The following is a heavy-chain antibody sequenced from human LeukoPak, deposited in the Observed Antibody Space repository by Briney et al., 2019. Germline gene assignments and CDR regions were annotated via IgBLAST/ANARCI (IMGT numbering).Heavy chain of an antibody. J-gene: IGHJ1*01. CDR2: IYYSGST. D-gene: IGHD6-13*01. Sequence: SETLSLTCTVSGGSISSYYWSWIRQPPGKGLEWIGYIYYSGSTNYNPSLKSRVTISVDTSKNQFSLKLSSVTAADTAVYYCARVSPTDSSSWYFQHWGQGTLVTVSS. V-gene: IGHV4-59*01. CDR1: GGSISSYY. CDR3: ARVSPTDSSSWYFQH.